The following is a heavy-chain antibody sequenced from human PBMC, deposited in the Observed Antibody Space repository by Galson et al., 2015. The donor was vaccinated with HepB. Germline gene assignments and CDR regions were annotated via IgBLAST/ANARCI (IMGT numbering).Heavy chain of an antibody. CDR3: ARVRTRRYYYYYGMDV. J-gene: IGHJ6*02. V-gene: IGHV3-53*01. D-gene: IGHD1-14*01. Sequence: SLRLSCAASGFTVSSNYMSWVRQAPGKGLEWVSVIYSGGSTYYADSVKGRFTISRDNSKNTLYLQMNSLRAEDTAVYYCARVRTRRYYYYYGMDVWGQGTTVTVSS. CDR1: GFTVSSNY. CDR2: IYSGGST.